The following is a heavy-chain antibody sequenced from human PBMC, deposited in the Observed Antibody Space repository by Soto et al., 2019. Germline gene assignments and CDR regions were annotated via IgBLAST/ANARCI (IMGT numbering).Heavy chain of an antibody. Sequence: QVQLQESGPGLVKPSQTLSLTCTVSGGSISSGGYYWSWIRQHPGKGLEWIGYIYYSGSTYYNPSLKSRFTISVDTSKNQFSLKLSSVTAADTAVYYCAREHRRDILTGYDYYYYGMDVWGQGTTVTVSS. J-gene: IGHJ6*02. CDR1: GGSISSGGYY. CDR2: IYYSGST. V-gene: IGHV4-31*03. D-gene: IGHD3-9*01. CDR3: AREHRRDILTGYDYYYYGMDV.